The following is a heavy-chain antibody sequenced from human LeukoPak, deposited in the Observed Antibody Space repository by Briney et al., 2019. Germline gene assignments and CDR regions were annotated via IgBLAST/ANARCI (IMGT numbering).Heavy chain of an antibody. V-gene: IGHV3-49*03. CDR1: GFNFADYA. Sequence: GGSLRLSCTASGFNFADYAMSWFRQAPGKGPEWVGFIRSKAYGGTTEYAASVKGRFTISGDDSKSIAHLQMSSLRSEDTAMYYCTRDYSSDWDGAEANWFDPWGQGTLVTVSS. J-gene: IGHJ5*02. D-gene: IGHD6-13*01. CDR3: TRDYSSDWDGAEANWFDP. CDR2: IRSKAYGGTT.